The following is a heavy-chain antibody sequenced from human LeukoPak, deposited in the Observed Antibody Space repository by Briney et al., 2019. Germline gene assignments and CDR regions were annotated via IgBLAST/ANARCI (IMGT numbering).Heavy chain of an antibody. D-gene: IGHD3-22*01. J-gene: IGHJ5*02. CDR2: IYYSGST. V-gene: IGHV4-59*01. CDR3: ARASLPTYYYDSSGYLSDWFDP. Sequence: SETLSLTCTVSGGAISSYYWSWIRQPPGKGQEWIGYIYYSGSTNYNPSLKSRVTISVDTSKNQFSLKLSSVTAADTAVYYCARASLPTYYYDSSGYLSDWFDPWGQGTLVTVSS. CDR1: GGAISSYY.